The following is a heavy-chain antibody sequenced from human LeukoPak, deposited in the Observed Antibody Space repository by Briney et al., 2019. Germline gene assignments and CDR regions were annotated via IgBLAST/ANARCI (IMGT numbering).Heavy chain of an antibody. CDR3: ASLYYYDSSGSAFDY. J-gene: IGHJ4*02. CDR2: ISSSGSTI. Sequence: GGSLRLSCAASGFTFSSYEMNWVRQAPGKGLEWVSYISSSGSTIYYADSVKGRSTISRDNAKNSLYLQMNSLRAEDTAVYYCASLYYYDSSGSAFDYWGQGTLVTVSS. V-gene: IGHV3-48*03. D-gene: IGHD3-22*01. CDR1: GFTFSSYE.